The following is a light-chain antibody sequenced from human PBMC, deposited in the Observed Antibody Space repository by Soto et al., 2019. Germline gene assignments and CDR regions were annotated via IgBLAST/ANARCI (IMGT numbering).Light chain of an antibody. CDR1: QSVSSSY. V-gene: IGKV3-20*01. J-gene: IGKJ1*01. Sequence: EIVLTQSPGTLSLSPGERATLSCRASQSVSSSYLAWYQQKPGQAPRLLIYGASSRATGIPARFSGSGSGTDVTLTISRLEPEDFAVYYCQQYGSSPQTFGQGTKVEIK. CDR2: GAS. CDR3: QQYGSSPQT.